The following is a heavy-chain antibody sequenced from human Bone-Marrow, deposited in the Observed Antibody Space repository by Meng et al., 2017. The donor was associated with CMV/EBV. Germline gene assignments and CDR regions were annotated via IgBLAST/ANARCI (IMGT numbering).Heavy chain of an antibody. CDR1: GFTFSGHW. CDR3: ARLRCSGGGCQSAFDD. D-gene: IGHD2-15*01. CDR2: IKEDGTDK. Sequence: GESLKISCAASGFTFSGHWMTWVRQAPGKGLEWVANIKEDGTDKKYLDSVKGRFTISRDNAKNSLSLQMNSLRAEDTAVYYCARLRCSGGGCQSAFDDWGQGTLVTGSS. V-gene: IGHV3-7*01. J-gene: IGHJ4*02.